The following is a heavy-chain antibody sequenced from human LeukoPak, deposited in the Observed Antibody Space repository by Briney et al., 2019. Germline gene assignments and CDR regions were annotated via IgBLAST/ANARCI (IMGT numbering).Heavy chain of an antibody. J-gene: IGHJ4*02. Sequence: GGSLRLSGAASGFTFSNAWMSWVRQAPGKGLEWVGRIKSKTDGGTTDYAAPVKGRFTISRDNSKNTLYLQMNSLKTEDTAVYYCTTQSSYGDYGEFDYWGQGTLVTVSS. CDR2: IKSKTDGGTT. D-gene: IGHD4-17*01. CDR1: GFTFSNAW. V-gene: IGHV3-15*01. CDR3: TTQSSYGDYGEFDY.